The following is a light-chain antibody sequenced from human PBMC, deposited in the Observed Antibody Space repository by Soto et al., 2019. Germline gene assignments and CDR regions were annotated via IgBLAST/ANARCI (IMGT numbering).Light chain of an antibody. V-gene: IGKV3-15*01. CDR2: AAS. J-gene: IGKJ5*01. Sequence: EIVMMQSPATLSVSPGDRATLSCRANQSVSNNLAWYQQKPGQAPRLLIYAASARATGIPGRFSGSGSGTESTLTISSLQSEDFGFYYCQQYHRWPLTFGQGTRLEIK. CDR1: QSVSNN. CDR3: QQYHRWPLT.